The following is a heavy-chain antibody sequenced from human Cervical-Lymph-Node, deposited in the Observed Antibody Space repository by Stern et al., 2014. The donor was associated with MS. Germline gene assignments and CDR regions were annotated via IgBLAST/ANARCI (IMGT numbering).Heavy chain of an antibody. J-gene: IGHJ4*02. CDR1: GGSILSYY. CDR3: ARLQGSWSGPSFLDF. V-gene: IGHV4-59*01. CDR2: IYYNGNT. D-gene: IGHD3-3*01. Sequence: VQLVESGPGLVKPSETLSLMCNVSGGSILSYYWSWVRKSPGKGLEWIGYIYYNGNTNYNAALKNRVAMSVDMSKDQFSLKMNSVTAADTAVYYCARLQGSWSGPSFLDFWGQGMQVIVSS.